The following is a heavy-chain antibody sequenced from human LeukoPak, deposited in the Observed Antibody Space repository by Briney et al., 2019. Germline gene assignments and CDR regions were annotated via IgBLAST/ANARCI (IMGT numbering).Heavy chain of an antibody. V-gene: IGHV3-30-3*01. CDR2: ISYDGSNK. J-gene: IGHJ4*02. Sequence: GGSLRLSCAASEFTFSDYAMHWVRQAPGKGLEWVALISYDGSNKYYADSVKGRFTISRDNSKNTLYLQMNSLRAEDTALYYCAREWTYSSGWSASGYWGQGTLVIVSS. CDR3: AREWTYSSGWSASGY. D-gene: IGHD6-19*01. CDR1: EFTFSDYA.